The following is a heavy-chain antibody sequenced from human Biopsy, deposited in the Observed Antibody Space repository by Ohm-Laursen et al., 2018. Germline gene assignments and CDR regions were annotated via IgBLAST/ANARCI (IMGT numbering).Heavy chain of an antibody. CDR3: ARGSNDFGGLYFPR. CDR2: ISCTGYT. CDR1: GGSFTGHY. D-gene: IGHD4-23*01. V-gene: IGHV4-59*11. J-gene: IGHJ4*02. Sequence: GTLSLTCTVSGGSFTGHYWSWIRQPPGKGLEWIGHISCTGYTSYNASLKSRVTISVDTSRNRFSLRLSSLTAADPAVYYCARGSNDFGGLYFPRWGQGTLLTVSS.